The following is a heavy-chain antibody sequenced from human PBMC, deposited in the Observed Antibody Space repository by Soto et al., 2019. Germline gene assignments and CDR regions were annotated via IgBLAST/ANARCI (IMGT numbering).Heavy chain of an antibody. J-gene: IGHJ6*02. V-gene: IGHV1-69*13. Sequence: ASVKVSCKASGGTFSSYAISWVRQAPGQGLEWMGGIIPIFGTANYAQKFQGRVTITADESTSTAYMELSSLRSEDTAVYYCARNIAVAGTPYYYGMDVWGQGANVTVS. CDR1: GGTFSSYA. D-gene: IGHD6-19*01. CDR2: IIPIFGTA. CDR3: ARNIAVAGTPYYYGMDV.